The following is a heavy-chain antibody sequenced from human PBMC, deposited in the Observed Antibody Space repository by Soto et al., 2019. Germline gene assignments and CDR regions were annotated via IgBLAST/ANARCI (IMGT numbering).Heavy chain of an antibody. D-gene: IGHD3-3*01. Sequence: EVQLVESGGGLVQPGGSLKLSCVASGFSFSGSALHWVRQASGKGLEWIGRIRSKTNNYATAHAASVEGRFTVSRDDSENTAYLQMNSLPTEDTAVYYCTRHGVDYWGQGTLVTVSS. CDR2: IRSKTNNYAT. V-gene: IGHV3-73*02. J-gene: IGHJ4*02. CDR3: TRHGVDY. CDR1: GFSFSGSA.